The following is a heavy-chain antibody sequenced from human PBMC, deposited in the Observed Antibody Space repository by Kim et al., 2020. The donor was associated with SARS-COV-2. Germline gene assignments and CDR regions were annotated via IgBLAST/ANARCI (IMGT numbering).Heavy chain of an antibody. V-gene: IGHV4-39*01. J-gene: IGHJ4*02. Sequence: YYNPSLESRVTISVDTSKNQFSLKLSSVTAADTAVYYCASFIAVAGNFDYWGQGTLVTVSS. CDR3: ASFIAVAGNFDY. D-gene: IGHD6-19*01.